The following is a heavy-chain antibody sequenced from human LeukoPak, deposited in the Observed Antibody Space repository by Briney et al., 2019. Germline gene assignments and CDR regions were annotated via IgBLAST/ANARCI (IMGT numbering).Heavy chain of an antibody. V-gene: IGHV1-69*13. CDR3: ARISLGAIWGYYYGMDV. CDR1: GGTFSSYS. J-gene: IGHJ6*02. CDR2: IIPIFDTA. Sequence: ASVKVSCKASGGTFSSYSISWVRQAPGQGLEWMGGIIPIFDTADYAQKFQGRVTITADESTSTAYMELSSLRSEDTAVFYCARISLGAIWGYYYGMDVWGQGTAVTVSS. D-gene: IGHD1-26*01.